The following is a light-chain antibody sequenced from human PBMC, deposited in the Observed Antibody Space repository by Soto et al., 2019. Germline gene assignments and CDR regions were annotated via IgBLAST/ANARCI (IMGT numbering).Light chain of an antibody. J-gene: IGKJ5*01. V-gene: IGKV4-1*01. Sequence: DIVMTQSPDSLAVSLGERATINCKSSQSVLYSSNNKNYLAWYQQKPGQPPKLLIYWASTRESGVPERFSGSGSGTDFTLTISSLQAEDVAVYYCQQYYSTLITFGQGTRLEIK. CDR2: WAS. CDR1: QSVLYSSNNKNY. CDR3: QQYYSTLIT.